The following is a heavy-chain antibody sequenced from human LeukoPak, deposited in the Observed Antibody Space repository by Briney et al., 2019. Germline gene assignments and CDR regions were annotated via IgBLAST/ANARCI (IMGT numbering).Heavy chain of an antibody. J-gene: IGHJ4*01. CDR3: AKELWPYYFHY. D-gene: IGHD2-21*01. CDR1: GFTFSSFG. Sequence: GGSLRLSCAASGFTFSSFGMHWVRQAPGKGLEWVAFIRFDGSIEYYADSVKGRFTISRDNSNNTLYLQTSSLSAEDTAVYYCAKELWPYYFHYWGHGTLVTVSS. V-gene: IGHV3-30*02. CDR2: IRFDGSIE.